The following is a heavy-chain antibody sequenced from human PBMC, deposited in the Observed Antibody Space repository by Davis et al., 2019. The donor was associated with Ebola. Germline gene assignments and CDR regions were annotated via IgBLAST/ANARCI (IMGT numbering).Heavy chain of an antibody. Sequence: PGGSLRLSCVVSGFTFSGSAMTWVRQAPGKGLEWVSSISNTGDKTYYANSFKGRFTISRDDSKNTLYLQMNSLRAEDTAVYYCAKEIRPNDYWGRGTLVTVSS. J-gene: IGHJ4*02. CDR3: AKEIRPNDY. CDR1: GFTFSGSA. V-gene: IGHV3-23*01. CDR2: ISNTGDKT.